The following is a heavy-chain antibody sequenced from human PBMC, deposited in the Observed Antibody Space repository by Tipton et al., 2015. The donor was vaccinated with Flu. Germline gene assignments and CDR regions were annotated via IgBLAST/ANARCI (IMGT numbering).Heavy chain of an antibody. CDR3: ARDRIGPLGPRYYYYYGMDV. D-gene: IGHD7-27*01. CDR1: GGSVSSGSYY. V-gene: IGHV4-61*01. J-gene: IGHJ6*02. Sequence: TLSLTCTVSGGSVSSGSYYWSWIRQPPGKGLEWIGYIYYSGSTNYNPSLKSRVTISVDTSKNQFSLKLSSVTAADTAVYYCARDRIGPLGPRYYYYYGMDVWGQGTTVTVSS. CDR2: IYYSGST.